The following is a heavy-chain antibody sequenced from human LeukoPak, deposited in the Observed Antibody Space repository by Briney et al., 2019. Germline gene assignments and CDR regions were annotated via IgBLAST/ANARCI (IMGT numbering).Heavy chain of an antibody. D-gene: IGHD2-15*01. Sequence: PGGSLRLSCAVSGFTLTNHGVSWVRQAPGKGLEWVSIITGTGGRYYADSVKGRFTLSRDNSKNTVYMQMSTLRAEDTATYYCAQDYRRDGTCPFPFLDSWGQGTLVTVSS. CDR2: ITGTGGR. J-gene: IGHJ4*02. CDR1: GFTLTNHG. CDR3: AQDYRRDGTCPFPFLDS. V-gene: IGHV3-23*01.